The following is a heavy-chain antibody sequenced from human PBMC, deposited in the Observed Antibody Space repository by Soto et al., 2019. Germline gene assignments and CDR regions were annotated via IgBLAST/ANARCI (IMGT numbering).Heavy chain of an antibody. CDR2: IFPSDSDT. Sequence: GESLKISCKGSGYSFSTYWIAWVRQMPGKGLEWMGIIFPSDSDTRYSPSFQGQVTIAADKSISTAYLQWSSLKASDTAMYYCARLPTGYPNWFDPWGQGTLVTVSS. CDR1: GYSFSTYW. D-gene: IGHD5-18*01. V-gene: IGHV5-51*01. J-gene: IGHJ5*02. CDR3: ARLPTGYPNWFDP.